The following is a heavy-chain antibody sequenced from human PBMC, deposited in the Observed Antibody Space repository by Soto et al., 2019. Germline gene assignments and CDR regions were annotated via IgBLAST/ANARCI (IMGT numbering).Heavy chain of an antibody. CDR1: GFSLTTSGVG. V-gene: IGHV2-5*02. CDR3: AHRGYMYGNWDHGYFDY. D-gene: IGHD5-18*01. CDR2: IYWDDDK. J-gene: IGHJ4*02. Sequence: QITLKESGPTRVRPTQTLALTCTFSGFSLTTSGVGVGWIRKTPGKALEWLAVIYWDDDKRYSPSLKSRLTITKDTSKNQVVLTMADMDPVDTATYFCAHRGYMYGNWDHGYFDYWGQGTLVIVSS.